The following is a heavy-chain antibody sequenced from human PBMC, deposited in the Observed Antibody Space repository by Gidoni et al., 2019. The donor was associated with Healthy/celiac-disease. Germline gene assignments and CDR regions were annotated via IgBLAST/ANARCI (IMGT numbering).Heavy chain of an antibody. Sequence: QVQLQESGPGLVKPSETLSLTCAVSGYSISSGYYWGWIRQPPGKGLEWIGSIYHSGSTYYNPSLKSRVTISVDTFKNQFSLKLSSVTAADTAVYYCARVGGYYYDSSTYYFDYWGQGTLVTVSS. CDR1: GYSISSGYY. V-gene: IGHV4-38-2*01. J-gene: IGHJ4*02. CDR3: ARVGGYYYDSSTYYFDY. D-gene: IGHD3-22*01. CDR2: IYHSGST.